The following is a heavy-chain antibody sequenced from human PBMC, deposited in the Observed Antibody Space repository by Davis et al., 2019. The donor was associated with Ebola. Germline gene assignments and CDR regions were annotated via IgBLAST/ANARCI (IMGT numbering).Heavy chain of an antibody. CDR3: ARLCSSSCPNDF. D-gene: IGHD6-13*01. CDR2: INPNSGGT. J-gene: IGHJ4*02. Sequence: GGSLRLSCAASGYTFTGYYMHWVRQAPGQGLEWMGRINPNSGGTNYAQKFRGRVTMISDTSTNIAYMDLSRLRYDDTAVYYCARLCSSSCPNDFWGQGTLVTVSS. CDR1: GYTFTGYY. V-gene: IGHV1-2*06.